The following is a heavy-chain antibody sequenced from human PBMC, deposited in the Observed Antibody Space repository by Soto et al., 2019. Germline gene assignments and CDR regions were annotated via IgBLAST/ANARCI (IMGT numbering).Heavy chain of an antibody. Sequence: GGSLRLSCAASGFTFSNAWMSWVRQAPGKGLEWVGRIKSKTDGGTTDYAAPVKGRFTISRDDSKNTLYLQMNSLKTEDTAVYYCTTRITMVRGVPTITNYYYYYGMDVWGQGTTVTVSS. CDR3: TTRITMVRGVPTITNYYYYYGMDV. J-gene: IGHJ6*02. D-gene: IGHD3-10*01. CDR2: IKSKTDGGTT. V-gene: IGHV3-15*01. CDR1: GFTFSNAW.